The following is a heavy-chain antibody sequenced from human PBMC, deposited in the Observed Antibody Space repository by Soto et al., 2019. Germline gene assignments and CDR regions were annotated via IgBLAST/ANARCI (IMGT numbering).Heavy chain of an antibody. V-gene: IGHV3-13*05. CDR2: IGTAGDP. J-gene: IGHJ3*02. D-gene: IGHD2-8*02. CDR3: ARSVGAGGFMAFDI. Sequence: GGSLRLSCAASGFTFSSYDMHWVRQATGKGLEWVSAIGTAGDPDYPGSEKCRFTISRENAKNSLYLQMNSLRAGDTAVYYCARSVGAGGFMAFDIWGQGTMVTVSS. CDR1: GFTFSSYD.